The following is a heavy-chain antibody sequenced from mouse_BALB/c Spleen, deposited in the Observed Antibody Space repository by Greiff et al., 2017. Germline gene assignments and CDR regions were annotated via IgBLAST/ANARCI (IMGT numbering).Heavy chain of an antibody. D-gene: IGHD2-4*01. V-gene: IGHV1S29*02. Sequence: EVQLQQSGPELVKPGASVKISCKASGYTFTDYNMHWVKQSHGKSLEWIGYIYPYNGGTGYNQKFKSKATLTVDNSSSTAYMELRSLTSEDSAVYYCARDDYGGAWFAYWGQGTLVTVSA. J-gene: IGHJ3*01. CDR2: IYPYNGGT. CDR3: ARDDYGGAWFAY. CDR1: GYTFTDYN.